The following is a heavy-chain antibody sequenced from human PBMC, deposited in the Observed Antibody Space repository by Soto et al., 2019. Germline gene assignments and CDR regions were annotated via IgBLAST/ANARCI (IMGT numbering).Heavy chain of an antibody. D-gene: IGHD3-22*01. CDR3: ARDRYYSDSSGYQGYYYGMEV. J-gene: IGHJ6*02. CDR2: IYSGGST. Sequence: GSLRLPCAASGLTVSSNYMGWVRQAPGKGLEWVSVIYSGGSTYYADSVKGRFTISRDNSKNTLYLQMNSLRAEDKAVYYCARDRYYSDSSGYQGYYYGMEVWGRGATGTVSS. CDR1: GLTVSSNY. V-gene: IGHV3-53*01.